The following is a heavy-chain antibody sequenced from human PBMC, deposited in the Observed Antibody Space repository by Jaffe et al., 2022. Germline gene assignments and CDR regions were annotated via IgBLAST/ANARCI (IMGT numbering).Heavy chain of an antibody. J-gene: IGHJ5*02. CDR2: IYHSGST. Sequence: QVQLQESGPGLVKPSETLSLTCAVSGYSISSGYYWGWIRQPPGKGLEWIGSIYHSGSTYYNPSLKSRVTISVDTSKNQFSLKLSSVTAADTAVYYCARGDDYGSGNPDWFDPWGQGTLVTVSS. D-gene: IGHD3-10*01. CDR1: GYSISSGYY. V-gene: IGHV4-38-2*01. CDR3: ARGDDYGSGNPDWFDP.